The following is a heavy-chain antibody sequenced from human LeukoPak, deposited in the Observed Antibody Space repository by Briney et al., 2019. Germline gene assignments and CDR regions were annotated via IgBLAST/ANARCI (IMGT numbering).Heavy chain of an antibody. CDR1: GGSISSGGYS. Sequence: PSETLSLTCAVSGGSISSGGYSWSWIRQPPGKGLEWIGYIYYSGSTYYNPSLKSRVTISVDTSKNQFSLKLSSVTAADTAVYYCARAPYYDSSMPIWGQGTMVTVSS. J-gene: IGHJ3*02. CDR2: IYYSGST. CDR3: ARAPYYDSSMPI. V-gene: IGHV4-30-4*07. D-gene: IGHD3-22*01.